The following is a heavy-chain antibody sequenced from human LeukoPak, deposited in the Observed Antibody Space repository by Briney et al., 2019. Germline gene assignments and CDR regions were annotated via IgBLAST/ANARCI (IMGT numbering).Heavy chain of an antibody. Sequence: SETLSLTCAVYGGSFSGYYWRWIRQPPGKGLEWIGEINHSGSTNYNPSLESRVTISVDTSKNQFSLKLSSVTAADTAVYYCARVGADGSGFLFDYWGQGTLVTVSS. CDR1: GGSFSGYY. CDR3: ARVGADGSGFLFDY. D-gene: IGHD3-10*01. CDR2: INHSGST. V-gene: IGHV4-34*01. J-gene: IGHJ4*02.